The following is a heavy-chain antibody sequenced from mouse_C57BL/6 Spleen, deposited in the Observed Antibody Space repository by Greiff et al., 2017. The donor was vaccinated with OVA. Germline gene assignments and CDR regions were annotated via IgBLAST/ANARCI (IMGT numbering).Heavy chain of an antibody. J-gene: IGHJ2*01. D-gene: IGHD4-1*01. V-gene: IGHV1-50*01. CDR2: IDPSDSYT. Sequence: QVQLQQPGAELVKPGASVTLSCKASGYTFTSYWMQWVKQRPGQGLEWIGEIDPSDSYTNYNQKFKGKATLTVDTSSSTAYMQLSSLTSEDSAVYYCARGLGRYFDYWGQGTTLTVSS. CDR1: GYTFTSYW. CDR3: ARGLGRYFDY.